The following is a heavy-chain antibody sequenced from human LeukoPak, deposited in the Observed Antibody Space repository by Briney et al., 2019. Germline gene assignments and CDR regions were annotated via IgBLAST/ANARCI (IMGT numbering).Heavy chain of an antibody. D-gene: IGHD4-17*01. CDR2: ISGSGGST. CDR3: AKDYTSWRHPIYGDSQPPHADAFDI. V-gene: IGHV3-23*01. CDR1: GFPFSSYA. J-gene: IGHJ3*02. Sequence: PGGSLELSCAASGFPFSSYAMSWVRQAPGKGLEWVSAISGSGGSTYYADPVKGRFTISRDNSKNTLYLQMNSLRAEDTAVYYCAKDYTSWRHPIYGDSQPPHADAFDIWGQGTMVTVSS.